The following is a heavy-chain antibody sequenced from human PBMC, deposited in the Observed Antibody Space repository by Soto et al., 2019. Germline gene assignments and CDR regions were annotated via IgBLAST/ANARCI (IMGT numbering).Heavy chain of an antibody. CDR1: GGTFSSYA. Sequence: SVKVSCKASGGTFSSYAISWVRQAPGQGLEWMGGIIPTFGTANYAQKFQGRVTITADESTSTAYMELSSLRSEDTAVYYCPWDDSSAYQARGATRYYYYGMDVWGQGTTVTVSS. D-gene: IGHD3-22*01. V-gene: IGHV1-69*13. CDR2: IIPTFGTA. J-gene: IGHJ6*02. CDR3: PWDDSSAYQARGATRYYYYGMDV.